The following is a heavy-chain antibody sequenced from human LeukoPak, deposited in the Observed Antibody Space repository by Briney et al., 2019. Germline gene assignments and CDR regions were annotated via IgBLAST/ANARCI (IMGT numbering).Heavy chain of an antibody. CDR1: GGSIRSYY. V-gene: IGHV4-59*01. CDR3: ARDPGLRRYGMDV. Sequence: SETLSLTCTVSGGSIRSYYWSWVRQPPGKGLEWIGYIDYSGSINYNPSLESRVNISVDTSKNQFSLKLSSVTAADTAVYYCARDPGLRRYGMDVWGQGTTVTAPS. J-gene: IGHJ6*02. D-gene: IGHD4-17*01. CDR2: IDYSGSI.